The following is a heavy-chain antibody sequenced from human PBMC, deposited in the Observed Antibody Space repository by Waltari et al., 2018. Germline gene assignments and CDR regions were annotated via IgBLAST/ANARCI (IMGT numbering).Heavy chain of an antibody. D-gene: IGHD1-26*01. J-gene: IGHJ5*02. Sequence: EVQLLESGGGLVQPGGSLRLSCAASGFTFSSYAMSWVRQAPGKGLEWVSASSGSGGSTYYADSVKGRFTISRDNSKNTLYLQMNSLRAEDTAVYYCAKGRYSGSYYHWFDPWGQGTLVTVSS. CDR1: GFTFSSYA. CDR3: AKGRYSGSYYHWFDP. CDR2: SSGSGGST. V-gene: IGHV3-23*01.